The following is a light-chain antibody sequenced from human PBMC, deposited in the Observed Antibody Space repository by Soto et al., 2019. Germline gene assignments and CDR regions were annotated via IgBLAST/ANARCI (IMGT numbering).Light chain of an antibody. CDR3: QSYDSSLSAHYV. V-gene: IGLV1-40*01. Sequence: QSALTQPPSVSGAPVHRVTISCTGSSSNIGATYDVQWYQQLPGTAPKLLIYGNSNRPSGVPDRFSGSKSGTSASLAITGLQADDEADYYCQSYDSSLSAHYVFGTGTKVTVL. CDR1: SSNIGATYD. CDR2: GNS. J-gene: IGLJ1*01.